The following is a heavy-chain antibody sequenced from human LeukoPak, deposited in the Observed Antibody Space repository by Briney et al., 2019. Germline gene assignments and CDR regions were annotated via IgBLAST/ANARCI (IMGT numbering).Heavy chain of an antibody. CDR2: ISAYNGNT. CDR1: GYTFTSYG. J-gene: IGHJ4*02. D-gene: IGHD2-2*02. Sequence: ASVKVSCTASGYTFTSYGISWVRQAPGQGLEWMGWISAYNGNTNYAQKLQGRVTMTTDTSTSTAYMELRSLRSDDTAVYYCARDCSSTSCYSRPDYWGQGTLVTVSS. V-gene: IGHV1-18*01. CDR3: ARDCSSTSCYSRPDY.